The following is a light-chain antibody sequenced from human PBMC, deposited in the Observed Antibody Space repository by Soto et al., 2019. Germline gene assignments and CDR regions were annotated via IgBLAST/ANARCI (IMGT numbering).Light chain of an antibody. CDR3: QQYGSALFT. V-gene: IGKV3-20*01. CDR2: DAS. J-gene: IGKJ3*01. Sequence: EIVSTQSPGTLALSPGERATLSCRASQSVSSSHLAWYRQKPGQTPRLLIYDASSRATGIPDRSSGSGSGTDFTLTISRREPEDFGVYYCQQYGSALFTFGPGTKVDIK. CDR1: QSVSSSH.